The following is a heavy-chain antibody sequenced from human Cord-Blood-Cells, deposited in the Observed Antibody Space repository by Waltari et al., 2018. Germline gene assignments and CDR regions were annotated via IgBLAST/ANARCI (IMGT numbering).Heavy chain of an antibody. J-gene: IGHJ3*02. D-gene: IGHD7-27*01. CDR3: ASSTGDDAFDI. CDR1: GGSISSSSYY. V-gene: IGHV4-39*01. Sequence: QLQLQESGPGLVKPSETLSLTCTVSGGSISSSSYYCGWIRQPPGKGLEWIGCIYYSGSTYNNPSLKSRVTISVDTSKNQCSLKLSSVTAADTAVYYCASSTGDDAFDIWGQGTMVTVSS. CDR2: IYYSGST.